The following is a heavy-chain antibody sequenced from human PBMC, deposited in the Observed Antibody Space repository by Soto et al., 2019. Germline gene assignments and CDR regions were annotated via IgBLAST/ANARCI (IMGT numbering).Heavy chain of an antibody. CDR1: GGSISSSSYY. J-gene: IGHJ5*02. D-gene: IGHD3-16*01. CDR2: FYCSGST. CDR3: SSHWMLWGSFNWFEP. V-gene: IGHV4-39*01. Sequence: PSETLSLTCTVSGGSISSSSYYWGWILPPQGKGREWIGSFYCSGSTYYNPSLKSRVTISVDTSQTQLSLKLSSVTAADTAMSDCSSHWMLWGSFNWFEPWGQGTMVTVSS.